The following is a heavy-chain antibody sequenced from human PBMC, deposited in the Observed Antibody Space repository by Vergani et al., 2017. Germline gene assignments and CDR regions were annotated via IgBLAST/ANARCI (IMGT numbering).Heavy chain of an antibody. D-gene: IGHD2-21*01. V-gene: IGHV3-11*06. J-gene: IGHJ5*02. CDR3: ARDRVRGWLDP. CDR1: GFTFSDYY. CDR2: ISSSSSYT. Sequence: QVQLVESGGGLVKPGGSLRLSCAASGFTFSDYYMRWIRQAPGKGLEWVPYISSSSSYTNYADSVKGRFTISRDNAKNSLYLQMNGLRAEDTAVYYCARDRVRGWLDPWGQGTLVTVSS.